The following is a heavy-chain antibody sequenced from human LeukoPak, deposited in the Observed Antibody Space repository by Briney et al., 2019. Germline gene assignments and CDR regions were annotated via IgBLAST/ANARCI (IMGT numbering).Heavy chain of an antibody. CDR2: IYYSGST. CDR1: GGSISSYY. J-gene: IGHJ4*02. CDR3: ARGLAYCGGDCYDY. V-gene: IGHV4-59*01. D-gene: IGHD2-21*01. Sequence: PSEILSLTCTVSGGSISSYYWSWIRQPPGKGLEWIGYIYYSGSTNYNPSLKSRVTISVDTSKNQFSLKLSSVTAADTAVYYCARGLAYCGGDCYDYWGQGTLVTVSS.